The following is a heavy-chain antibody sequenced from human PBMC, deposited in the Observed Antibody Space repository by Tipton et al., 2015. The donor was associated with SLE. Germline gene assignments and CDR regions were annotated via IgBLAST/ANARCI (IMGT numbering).Heavy chain of an antibody. J-gene: IGHJ6*03. CDR3: ARMFIRYYMDV. CDR1: GGPISSGRYY. Sequence: TLSLTCTVSGGPISSGRYYCSCIRQPAGKGLEWIGRIYTSESTNYNPSFKSRVTISVDTSKNQFSMKLSLVTAADTAVYYCARMFIRYYMDVWGKGVTVTVSS. V-gene: IGHV4-61*02. D-gene: IGHD3-10*01. CDR2: IYTSEST.